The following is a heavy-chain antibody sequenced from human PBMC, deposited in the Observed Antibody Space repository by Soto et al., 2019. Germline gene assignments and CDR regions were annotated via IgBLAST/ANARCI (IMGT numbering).Heavy chain of an antibody. Sequence: ASVKVPCKASGGTFSSYAISWVRQAPGQGLEWMGGIIPIFGTASYAQKFQGRVTITADESTSTAYMELSSLRSEDTAVYYCARGGDIVATVQGHYYYGMDVWGQGTTVTVSS. CDR3: ARGGDIVATVQGHYYYGMDV. J-gene: IGHJ6*02. D-gene: IGHD5-12*01. V-gene: IGHV1-69*13. CDR1: GGTFSSYA. CDR2: IIPIFGTA.